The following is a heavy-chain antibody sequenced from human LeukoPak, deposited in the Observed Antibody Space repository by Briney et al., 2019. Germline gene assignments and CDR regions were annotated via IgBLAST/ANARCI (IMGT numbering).Heavy chain of an antibody. Sequence: PSETPSLTCTVSGGSISTSSYYWGWIRQPPGKGLEWIGSIYYSGSTDYNPSLKSRVSISVDTAKNQFSLKLSSVTAADTAVYYCARRRAAIVKWFDPWGQGTLVTVSS. CDR1: GGSISTSSYY. CDR3: ARRRAAIVKWFDP. V-gene: IGHV4-39*01. CDR2: IYYSGST. J-gene: IGHJ5*02. D-gene: IGHD2-2*01.